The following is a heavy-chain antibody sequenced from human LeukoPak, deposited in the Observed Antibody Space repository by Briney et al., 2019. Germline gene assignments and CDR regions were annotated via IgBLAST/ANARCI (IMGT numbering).Heavy chain of an antibody. Sequence: PSETLSLTCSVSGDSISSYYWSWIRQPPGKGLEWIGHIYYSGSTNYSPSLKSRVTMSVDTSKNQFSLKLSSVTAADTAVYYCARDAELELRTWGQGTLVTVSS. V-gene: IGHV4-59*12. CDR3: ARDAELELRT. J-gene: IGHJ5*02. D-gene: IGHD1-7*01. CDR1: GDSISSYY. CDR2: IYYSGST.